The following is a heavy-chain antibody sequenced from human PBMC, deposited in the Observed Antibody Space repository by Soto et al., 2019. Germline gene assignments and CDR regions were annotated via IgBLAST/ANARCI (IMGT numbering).Heavy chain of an antibody. CDR2: ISSSSSYI. V-gene: IGHV3-21*01. Sequence: EVQLVESGGGLVKPGGSLRLSCAASGFTFSSYSMNWVRQAPGKGLEWVSSISSSSSYIYYAVSVKGRFTISRDNAKNSLYLQMNSLRAEDMAVYYCARDRSEARDYWGQGTLVTVSS. J-gene: IGHJ4*02. CDR1: GFTFSSYS. CDR3: ARDRSEARDY. D-gene: IGHD6-6*01.